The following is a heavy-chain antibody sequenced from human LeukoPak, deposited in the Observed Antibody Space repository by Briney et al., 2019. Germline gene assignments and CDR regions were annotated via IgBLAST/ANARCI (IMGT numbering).Heavy chain of an antibody. D-gene: IGHD3-10*01. Sequence: PSETLSLTCSVSVGSISSYYWGWIRQPPGEGLEWIGSIYYSGGTYYNPSLKSRVTISVDTSKNQFSLKLSSVTAADTAVYYCARRFGSGSYYGWGQGTPVTVSS. V-gene: IGHV4-39*01. CDR2: IYYSGGT. J-gene: IGHJ4*02. CDR1: VGSISSYY. CDR3: ARRFGSGSYYG.